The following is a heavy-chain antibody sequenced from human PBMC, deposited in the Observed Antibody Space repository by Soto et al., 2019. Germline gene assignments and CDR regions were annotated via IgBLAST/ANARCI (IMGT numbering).Heavy chain of an antibody. CDR3: ARWVEVSLDYFDS. Sequence: QVQLQESGPGLVKPSQTLSLTCTVSGGSISNGYYYWSWVRQNPGKGLEWIGHIYHSGRTYYNPSLKSRVTIPVDTSTNQFSLNLSSVTAADTAVYYCARWVEVSLDYFDSWGQGTPVTVSS. CDR2: IYHSGRT. CDR1: GGSISNGYYY. V-gene: IGHV4-31*03. D-gene: IGHD2-15*01. J-gene: IGHJ4*02.